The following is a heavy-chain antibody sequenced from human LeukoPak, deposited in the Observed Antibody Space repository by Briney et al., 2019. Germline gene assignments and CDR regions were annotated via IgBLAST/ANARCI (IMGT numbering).Heavy chain of an antibody. Sequence: GSLRLSCAASGFTFSSYSMNWVRPAPGKGLEWVSYISSSSSTIYYADSVKGRFTISRDNAKNSLYLQMNSLRAEDTAVYYCARDRLSWGVHYFDYWGQGTLVTVSS. CDR2: ISSSSSTI. D-gene: IGHD3-10*01. V-gene: IGHV3-48*01. CDR1: GFTFSSYS. CDR3: ARDRLSWGVHYFDY. J-gene: IGHJ4*02.